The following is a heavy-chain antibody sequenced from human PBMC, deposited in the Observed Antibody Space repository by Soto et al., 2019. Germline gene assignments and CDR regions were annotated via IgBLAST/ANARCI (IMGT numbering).Heavy chain of an antibody. CDR2: ISGSGGST. D-gene: IGHD3-3*01. CDR1: RFTFSSYA. CDR3: AKDRVIFGVVIDDY. Sequence: LRLSCAASRFTFSSYAMSWVRQAPGKGLEYVSTISGSGGSTHYADSVKGRFTISRGNSKNTLYLEMNSLRAEDTAVYYCAKDRVIFGVVIDDYWGQGTLVTAPQ. V-gene: IGHV3-23*01. J-gene: IGHJ4*02.